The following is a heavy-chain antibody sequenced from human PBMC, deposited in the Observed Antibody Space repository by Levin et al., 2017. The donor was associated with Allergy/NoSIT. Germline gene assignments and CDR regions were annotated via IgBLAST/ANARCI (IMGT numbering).Heavy chain of an antibody. V-gene: IGHV4-59*01. J-gene: IGHJ3*02. Sequence: SETLSLTCTVSGGSISSYYWSWIRQPPGKGLEWIGYIYYSGSTNYNPSLKSRVTISVDTSKNQFSLKLSSVTAADTAVYYGARDKGSGWYLGDAFDSWGQGTMVTVSS. CDR3: ARDKGSGWYLGDAFDS. CDR1: GGSISSYY. CDR2: IYYSGST. D-gene: IGHD6-19*01.